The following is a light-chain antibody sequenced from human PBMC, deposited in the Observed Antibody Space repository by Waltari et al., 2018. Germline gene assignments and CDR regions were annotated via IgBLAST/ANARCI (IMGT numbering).Light chain of an antibody. CDR1: TSHVGGSKY. CDR2: DVP. Sequence: QSALTQPRSVSGSPGQSVTISCPGTTSHVGGSKYVSWYQQHPGKAPKLMISDVPERPSGVPDRFSGSKSGNTASLTISGLQAEDEGDYYCCSYAGGDTVVFGGGTKLTVL. J-gene: IGLJ2*01. CDR3: CSYAGGDTVV. V-gene: IGLV2-11*01.